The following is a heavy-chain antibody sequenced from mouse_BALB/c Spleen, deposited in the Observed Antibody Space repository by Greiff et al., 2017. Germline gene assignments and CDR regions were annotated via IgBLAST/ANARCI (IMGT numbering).Heavy chain of an antibody. J-gene: IGHJ2*01. CDR1: GYTFTNYW. CDR3: ATYYGFDY. V-gene: IGHV1-63*02. Sequence: LVESGAELVRPGTSVKISCKASGYTFTNYWLGWVKQRPGHGLEWIGDIYPGGGYTNYNEKFKGKATLTADTSSSTAYMQLSSLTSEDSAVYFCATYYGFDYWGQGTTLTVSS. D-gene: IGHD2-10*01. CDR2: IYPGGGYT.